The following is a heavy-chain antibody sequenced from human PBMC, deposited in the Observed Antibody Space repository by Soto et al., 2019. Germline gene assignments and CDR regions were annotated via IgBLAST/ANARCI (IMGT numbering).Heavy chain of an antibody. J-gene: IGHJ6*02. CDR3: VTVGSANEKYNYYVMDV. D-gene: IGHD3-10*01. V-gene: IGHV5-10-1*01. CDR2: IDPSDSYT. Sequence: RESLKISCRGSGYDFTNYWINWVRQMPGKGLEWMGRIDPSDSYTNYGPSFQGHVAISVDKSINTAYLQWSSLAASDTAMFYCVTVGSANEKYNYYVMDVWGQGTTVTVSS. CDR1: GYDFTNYW.